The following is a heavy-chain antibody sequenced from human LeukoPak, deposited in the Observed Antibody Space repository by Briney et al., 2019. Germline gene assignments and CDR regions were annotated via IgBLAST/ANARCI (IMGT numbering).Heavy chain of an antibody. Sequence: SETLSLTCTVSGGSISSYYWSWIRQPPGKGLEWIGYIYYSGSTNYNPSLQSRVTISVDTSKNQFSLKLSSVTAADTAVYYCTRDGAVAGTNYYYGMDVWGQGTTVTVSS. CDR1: GGSISSYY. J-gene: IGHJ6*02. CDR3: TRDGAVAGTNYYYGMDV. CDR2: IYYSGST. D-gene: IGHD6-19*01. V-gene: IGHV4-59*01.